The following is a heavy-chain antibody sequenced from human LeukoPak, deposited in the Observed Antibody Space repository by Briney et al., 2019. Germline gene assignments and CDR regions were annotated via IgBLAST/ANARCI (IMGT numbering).Heavy chain of an antibody. D-gene: IGHD3-9*01. CDR2: ISAYNANT. CDR3: ARTDYDILTGARMDV. CDR1: GYTFTNYG. J-gene: IGHJ6*04. V-gene: IGHV1-18*04. Sequence: GASVTLSCQASGYTFTNYGITWVRQAPGQGLAWMGWISAYNANTNYAQKFQGRVTMTTDTSTSTVYMELRSLRSDDTAIYYCARTDYDILTGARMDVWGKGTTVTVSS.